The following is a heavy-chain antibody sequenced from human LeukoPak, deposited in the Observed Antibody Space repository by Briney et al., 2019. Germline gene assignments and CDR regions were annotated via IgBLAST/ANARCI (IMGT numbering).Heavy chain of an antibody. V-gene: IGHV4-59*08. CDR1: GGSISSYY. Sequence: SETLSLICTVSGGSISSYYWSWIRQPPGKGLEWIGYTYYSGSTNYNPSLKSRVTISVDTSKNQFSLKLSSVTAADTAVYYCARGGYCSGGSCYNYWGQGTLVTVSS. J-gene: IGHJ4*02. CDR2: TYYSGST. CDR3: ARGGYCSGGSCYNY. D-gene: IGHD2-15*01.